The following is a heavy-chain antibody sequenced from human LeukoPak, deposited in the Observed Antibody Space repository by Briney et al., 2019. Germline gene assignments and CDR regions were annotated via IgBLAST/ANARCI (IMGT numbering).Heavy chain of an antibody. Sequence: PGRSLRLSCAASGFTFSSYGMHRVRQAPGKGLEWVAVISKDGSNQYYADSVKGRFTISRDNSKNTLYLQMSSLRGDDTALYYCARDHPTVTDAFDIWGQGTMVTVFS. CDR1: GFTFSSYG. CDR3: ARDHPTVTDAFDI. J-gene: IGHJ3*02. CDR2: ISKDGSNQ. V-gene: IGHV3-30*03. D-gene: IGHD4-17*01.